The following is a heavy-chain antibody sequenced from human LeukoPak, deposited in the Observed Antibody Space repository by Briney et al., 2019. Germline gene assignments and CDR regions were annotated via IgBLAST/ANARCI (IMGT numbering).Heavy chain of an antibody. D-gene: IGHD3-10*01. CDR1: GFTFSSYS. J-gene: IGHJ4*02. V-gene: IGHV3-48*01. CDR3: ARKRYYYGSGSYYADY. CDR2: ISSSSSTI. Sequence: GGSLRLSCAASGFTFSSYSMNWVRQAPGKGLEWVSYISSSSSTIYYADSVKGRFTISRDNAKNSLYLQMNSLRAEDTAVYYCARKRYYYGSGSYYADYWGQGTLVTVSS.